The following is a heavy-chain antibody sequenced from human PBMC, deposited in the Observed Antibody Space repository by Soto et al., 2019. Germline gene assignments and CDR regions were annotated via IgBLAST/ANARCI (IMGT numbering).Heavy chain of an antibody. J-gene: IGHJ5*02. V-gene: IGHV3-33*01. CDR3: ARDEGYCISNSCYSVFDP. Sequence: QVQLVESGGGVVQPGRSLSLSCAASGFTFSSYVMHWVRQAPGKGLEWVAVIWYDGSNKYYEDSVKGRFTISSDNSTNTLYRRINSLTAEDTAVSYWARDEGYCISNSCYSVFDPWGQGTLVTVSS. CDR1: GFTFSSYV. CDR2: IWYDGSNK. D-gene: IGHD2-2*01.